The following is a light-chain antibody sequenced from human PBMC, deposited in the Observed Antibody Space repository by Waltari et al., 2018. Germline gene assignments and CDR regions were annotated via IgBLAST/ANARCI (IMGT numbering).Light chain of an antibody. Sequence: EIVMPRPPAILSLSSGERAPLTCRASQSVINNLAWYQQKPGKAPRLLIYGASTMVNRVPARFSGSGSGTDFTLTISSLQSEDFAVYFCQHYIACPRAFGQGTRVEIK. V-gene: IGKV3-15*01. J-gene: IGKJ1*01. CDR1: QSVINN. CDR2: GAS. CDR3: QHYIACPRA.